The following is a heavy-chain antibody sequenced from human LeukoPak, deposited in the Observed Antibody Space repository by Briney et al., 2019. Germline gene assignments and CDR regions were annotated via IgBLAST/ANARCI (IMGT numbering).Heavy chain of an antibody. CDR2: INPSGGST. V-gene: IGHV1-46*01. J-gene: IGHJ4*02. Sequence: ASVKVSCKASGYTFTSYYMHWVRQAPGQGLEWMGIINPSGGSTSYAQKFQARVTMIRDTSTSTVYMELSSLRSEDTAVYYCATGIGQQLVFGYWGQGTLVTVSS. CDR1: GYTFTSYY. D-gene: IGHD6-13*01. CDR3: ATGIGQQLVFGY.